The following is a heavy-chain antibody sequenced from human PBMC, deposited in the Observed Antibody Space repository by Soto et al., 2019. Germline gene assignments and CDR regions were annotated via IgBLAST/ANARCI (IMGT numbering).Heavy chain of an antibody. V-gene: IGHV1-69*12. CDR3: ARHSYDSSGYYRYYFHY. D-gene: IGHD3-22*01. CDR2: IIPIFGTT. Sequence: QVQLVQSGAEVKKPGSSVKVSCKASGGTFSRYAISWVRQAPGQGLEWMGGIIPIFGTTNYAQKFQGRVTITADESTSTAYMELSSLRPEDTAVYYCARHSYDSSGYYRYYFHYWGQGALVTVSS. J-gene: IGHJ4*02. CDR1: GGTFSRYA.